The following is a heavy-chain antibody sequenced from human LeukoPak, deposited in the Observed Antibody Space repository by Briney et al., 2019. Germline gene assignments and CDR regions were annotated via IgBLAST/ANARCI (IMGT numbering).Heavy chain of an antibody. Sequence: PSQTLSLTCAVSGGSISSGGYSWSWIRQPSGKGLEWIGYIYHSGSTYYNPSLKSRVTISVDRSKNQFSLKLSSVTAADTAVYYCARGGPEAAGYFDYWGQGTLVTVSS. D-gene: IGHD6-13*01. J-gene: IGHJ4*02. CDR3: ARGGPEAAGYFDY. CDR2: IYHSGST. CDR1: GGSISSGGYS. V-gene: IGHV4-30-2*01.